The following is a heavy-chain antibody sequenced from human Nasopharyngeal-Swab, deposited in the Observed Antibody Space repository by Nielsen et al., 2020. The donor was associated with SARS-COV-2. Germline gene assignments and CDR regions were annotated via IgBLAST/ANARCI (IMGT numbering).Heavy chain of an antibody. J-gene: IGHJ6*03. D-gene: IGHD4-17*01. V-gene: IGHV6-1*01. CDR2: TYYRSKWYN. Sequence: SCAISGDSVSSSSAAWNWIRQSPSRGLEWLGRTYYRSKWYNDYAVSVKSRITINPDTSKNQFSLHLNSVTPEDTAVHYCARARGAYGDYYYYYYTDVWGKGTTVTVSS. CDR3: ARARGAYGDYYYYYYTDV. CDR1: GDSVSSSSAA.